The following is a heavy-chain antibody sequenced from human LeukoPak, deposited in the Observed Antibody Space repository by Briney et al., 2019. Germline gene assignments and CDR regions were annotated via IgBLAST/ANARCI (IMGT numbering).Heavy chain of an antibody. J-gene: IGHJ3*02. V-gene: IGHV5-51*01. CDR1: GYTFTNYW. D-gene: IGHD4-17*01. Sequence: LGESLKISCKGSGYTFTNYWIGWVRQMPGKGLDFMGIIYPGDSDTRYSPSFQGQVTISADKSFTTAYLQWSSLKTSDTAMYYCASRYGAETAFDIWGQGTMVTVSS. CDR2: IYPGDSDT. CDR3: ASRYGAETAFDI.